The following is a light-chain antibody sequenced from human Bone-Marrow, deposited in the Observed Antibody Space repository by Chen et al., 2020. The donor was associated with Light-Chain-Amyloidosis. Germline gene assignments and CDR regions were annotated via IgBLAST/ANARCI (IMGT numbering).Light chain of an antibody. CDR3: SSSTITITLV. CDR1: SSDVGGDNH. Sequence: QSALTQPASVSGAPGQAITISCTGTSSDVGGDNHVSWYQQHPDKAPKLMIYEVTNRPSWVPDRFTGSPSDNTASLTISGIQTEYAADYFCSSSTITITLVFVSGTMVTVL. J-gene: IGLJ1*01. CDR2: EVT. V-gene: IGLV2-14*01.